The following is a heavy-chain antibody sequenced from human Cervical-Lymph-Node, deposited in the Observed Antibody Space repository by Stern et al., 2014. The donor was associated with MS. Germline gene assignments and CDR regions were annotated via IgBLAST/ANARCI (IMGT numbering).Heavy chain of an antibody. V-gene: IGHV2-70*04. J-gene: IGHJ4*02. CDR1: GFSLSTSGMR. Sequence: QVTLRESGPALVKPSQALTLTCTFSGFSLSTSGMRVSWIRQPPGKALEWLARIAWDDDNFYSPSLKTRLTISKDTSTNQVSFNMTNMDPVDTATYYCARSLYDYESAALGPFDYWGQGTLVTVSS. D-gene: IGHD3-22*01. CDR2: IAWDDDN. CDR3: ARSLYDYESAALGPFDY.